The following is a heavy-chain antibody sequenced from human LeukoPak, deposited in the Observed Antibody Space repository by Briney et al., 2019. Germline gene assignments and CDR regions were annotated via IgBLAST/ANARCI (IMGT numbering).Heavy chain of an antibody. V-gene: IGHV4-59*01. CDR1: GGSINNYW. J-gene: IGHJ4*02. Sequence: PSETLSLTCSVSGGSINNYWWNWIRQPPGKGLEWIGYIYYSGSTSYNPSLKSRLTISVDTSLNQFSLKLNSVTAADTAVYYCARYCSGGDCYSKALDYWGQGILVTVSS. CDR3: ARYCSGGDCYSKALDY. CDR2: IYYSGST. D-gene: IGHD2-15*01.